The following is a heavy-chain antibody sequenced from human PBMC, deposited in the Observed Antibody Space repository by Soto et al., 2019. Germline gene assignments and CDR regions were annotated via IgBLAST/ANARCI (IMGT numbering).Heavy chain of an antibody. J-gene: IGHJ4*02. D-gene: IGHD4-17*01. CDR1: GFTFSTYW. V-gene: IGHV3-7*01. Sequence: EVQLVESGGGLVQPGGSLRLSCVASGFTFSTYWMTWDREAPGKGLEWVANIKEDGSEKHYVDSVKGRFTISRDNAKNSLYLQMNSMRAEDTAVYYCAKDYGAVYWGQGTRVTVSS. CDR2: IKEDGSEK. CDR3: AKDYGAVY.